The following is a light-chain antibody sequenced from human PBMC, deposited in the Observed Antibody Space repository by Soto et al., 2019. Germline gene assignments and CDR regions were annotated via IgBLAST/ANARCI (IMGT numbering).Light chain of an antibody. V-gene: IGKV1-5*03. CDR1: QTISSW. Sequence: DIQMTQSPSTLSGSVGDRVTITCRASQTISSWLAWYQQKPGKAPKLLIYKASTLKSGVPSRFSGSGSGTSVTLPISSLQPDDFATYYCQHYNSYSEAFGQGTKVELK. J-gene: IGKJ1*01. CDR2: KAS. CDR3: QHYNSYSEA.